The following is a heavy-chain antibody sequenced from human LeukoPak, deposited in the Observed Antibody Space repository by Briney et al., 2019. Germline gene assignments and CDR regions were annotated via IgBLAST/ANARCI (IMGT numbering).Heavy chain of an antibody. CDR3: AREVILGYYYMDV. J-gene: IGHJ6*03. V-gene: IGHV4-34*01. CDR1: GGSFSSSF. Sequence: SETLSLTCAVYGGSFSSSFWSWIRQPPGKGLEWIGEINHSGSTNYNPSLKSRVTISVDPSKSQFSLNLSSVTAADTAIYYCAREVILGYYYMDVWGKGTTVTVSS. CDR2: INHSGST. D-gene: IGHD3-10*01.